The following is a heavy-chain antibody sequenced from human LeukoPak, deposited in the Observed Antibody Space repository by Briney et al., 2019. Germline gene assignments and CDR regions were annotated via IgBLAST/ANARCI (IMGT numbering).Heavy chain of an antibody. Sequence: PGESLKISCKGSGYSFTSYWIGWVRQMPGKGLEWMGIIYPGDSDTRYSPSFQGQVTISADKSISTAYLQWSSLKASDTAMYYCARHVESWDYYYYGMDVWGQGTTVTVSS. J-gene: IGHJ6*02. CDR1: GYSFTSYW. D-gene: IGHD3-3*01. V-gene: IGHV5-51*01. CDR3: ARHVESWDYYYYGMDV. CDR2: IYPGDSDT.